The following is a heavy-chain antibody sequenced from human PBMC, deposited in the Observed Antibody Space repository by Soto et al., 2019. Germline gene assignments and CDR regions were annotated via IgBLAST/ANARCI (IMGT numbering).Heavy chain of an antibody. J-gene: IGHJ4*02. Sequence: QVQLVQSGAEVKKPESSVKVSCTASGGTFSSYTVSWVRQAPGQGLEWMGGIIPIFGTTNYAQKFQGRVTITADESTSTGYMEVSSLRSEDTAVYYCSISNAYGRGDFWGQGTLVTVSS. CDR2: IIPIFGTT. CDR1: GGTFSSYT. CDR3: SISNAYGRGDF. V-gene: IGHV1-69*01. D-gene: IGHD4-17*01.